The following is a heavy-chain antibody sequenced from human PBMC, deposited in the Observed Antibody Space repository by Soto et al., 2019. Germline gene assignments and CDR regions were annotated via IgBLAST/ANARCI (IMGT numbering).Heavy chain of an antibody. D-gene: IGHD6-13*01. CDR1: GYSFTSYW. V-gene: IGHV5-51*01. CDR2: IYPGDSDT. J-gene: IGHJ3*02. CDR3: ARTSSWYRDDFDI. Sequence: GESLKISCKGSGYSFTSYWVGWVRQMPGKGLEWMGIIYPGDSDTRYSPSFQGQVTISADKSISTAYLQWSSLKASDTAMYYCARTSSWYRDDFDIWGQGTMVTVSS.